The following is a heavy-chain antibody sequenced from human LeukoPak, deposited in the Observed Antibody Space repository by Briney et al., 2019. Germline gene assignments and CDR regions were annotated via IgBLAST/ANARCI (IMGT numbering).Heavy chain of an antibody. D-gene: IGHD3-22*01. V-gene: IGHV1-69*04. CDR1: GGTFSSYA. J-gene: IGHJ5*02. CDR2: IIPIFGIA. Sequence: ASVKVSSKASGGTFSSYAISWVRQAPGQGLEWMGRIIPIFGIANYAQKFQGRVTITADKSTSTAYMELSSLRSEDTAVYYCARDLGYDSSLVTYPWGQGTLVTVSS. CDR3: ARDLGYDSSLVTYP.